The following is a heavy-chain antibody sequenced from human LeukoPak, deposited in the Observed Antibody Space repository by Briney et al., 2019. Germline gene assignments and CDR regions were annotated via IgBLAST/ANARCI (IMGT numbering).Heavy chain of an antibody. CDR3: ASSSGSYDYIWGSYNYGDFDY. V-gene: IGHV3-48*03. CDR1: GFSFSSYE. D-gene: IGHD3-16*01. Sequence: GGSLRLSCAASGFSFSSYEMNWVRQAPGKGLEWVSYISSSNNTIYYADSVKGRFTISRDNAKNSLYLQMNSLRAEDTAVYYCASSSGSYDYIWGSYNYGDFDYWGQGTLVTVSS. J-gene: IGHJ4*02. CDR2: ISSSNNTI.